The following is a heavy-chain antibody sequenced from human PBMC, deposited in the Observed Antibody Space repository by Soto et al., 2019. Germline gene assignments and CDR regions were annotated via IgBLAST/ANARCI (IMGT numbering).Heavy chain of an antibody. D-gene: IGHD3-10*01. CDR1: SVSISSYY. CDR3: ARVWGCYFDY. J-gene: IGHJ4*02. Sequence: SETLSLTCTVSSVSISSYYWSWIRQPPGKGLEWIGYIYYSGSTNYNPSLKSRVTISVDTSKNQFSLKLSSVTAADTAVYYCARVWGCYFDYWGQGTLVTVSS. V-gene: IGHV4-59*01. CDR2: IYYSGST.